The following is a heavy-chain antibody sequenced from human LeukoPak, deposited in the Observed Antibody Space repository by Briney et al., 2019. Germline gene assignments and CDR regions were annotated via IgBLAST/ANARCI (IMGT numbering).Heavy chain of an antibody. D-gene: IGHD2-2*01. CDR2: IYYSGST. J-gene: IGHJ4*02. V-gene: IGHV4-31*03. CDR1: GGSISSGGYY. Sequence: SETLSLTCTVSGGSISSGGYYWSWIRQHPGKGLEWIGYIYYSGSTYYNPSLKSRVTISVDTSKNQFSLKLSSVTAADTAVYYCARAGIVVVPAAKGDYFDYWGREPWSPSPQ. CDR3: ARAGIVVVPAAKGDYFDY.